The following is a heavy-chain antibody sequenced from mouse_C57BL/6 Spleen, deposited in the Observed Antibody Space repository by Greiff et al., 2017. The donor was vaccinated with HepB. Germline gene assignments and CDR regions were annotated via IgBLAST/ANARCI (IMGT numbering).Heavy chain of an antibody. CDR1: GYTFTDYY. V-gene: IGHV1-26*01. CDR3: AGTAQATSYFDY. D-gene: IGHD3-2*02. Sequence: VQLQQSGPELVKPGASVKISCKASGYTFTDYYMNWVKQSHGKSLEWIGDINPNNGGTSYNQKFKGKATLTVDKSSSTAYMELRSLTSEDSAVYYCAGTAQATSYFDYWGQGTTLTVSS. CDR2: INPNNGGT. J-gene: IGHJ2*01.